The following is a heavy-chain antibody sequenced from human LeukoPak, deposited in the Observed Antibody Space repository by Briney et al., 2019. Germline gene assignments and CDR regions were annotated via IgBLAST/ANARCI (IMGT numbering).Heavy chain of an antibody. Sequence: KAGGSLRLSCAASGFTFSSYSMNWVRQAPGKGLEWVSSISSSSSYIYYADSVKGRFTISRDNAKNSLYLQMNSLRAEDTAVYYCARDEVLRFLEWFQPFDYWGQGTLVTVSS. D-gene: IGHD3-3*01. CDR2: ISSSSSYI. J-gene: IGHJ4*02. V-gene: IGHV3-21*01. CDR3: ARDEVLRFLEWFQPFDY. CDR1: GFTFSSYS.